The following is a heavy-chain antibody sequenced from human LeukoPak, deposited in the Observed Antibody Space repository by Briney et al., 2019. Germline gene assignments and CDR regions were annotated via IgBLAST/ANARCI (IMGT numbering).Heavy chain of an antibody. Sequence: GGSLRLSCAASGFTFSDYYMSWIRQAPGKGLEWVASTNHDGNEKYYGDSVKGRFTISRDNAKDSLYLQMNSLRVDDTAVYYCTRDVRAGTLDYWGQGTLVTVSS. J-gene: IGHJ4*02. CDR2: TNHDGNEK. V-gene: IGHV3-7*01. D-gene: IGHD3-10*02. CDR3: TRDVRAGTLDY. CDR1: GFTFSDYY.